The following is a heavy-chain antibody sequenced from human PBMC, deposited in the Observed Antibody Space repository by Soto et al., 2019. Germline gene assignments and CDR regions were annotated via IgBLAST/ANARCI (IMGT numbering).Heavy chain of an antibody. J-gene: IGHJ4*02. CDR1: GLSVGNNY. CDR3: ARAYLVPGYAAGTYFDY. CDR2: IYSGSTT. V-gene: IGHV3-66*01. Sequence: EVQLVESGGGVVQPGGSLRLSCAASGLSVGNNYMSWVRQAPGKGLEWVSVIYSGSTTHYADSVTGRFSISRDTSRNTVYLQMTSLRVEDTAVYHCARAYLVPGYAAGTYFDYWGQRTLVTVSS. D-gene: IGHD3-16*01.